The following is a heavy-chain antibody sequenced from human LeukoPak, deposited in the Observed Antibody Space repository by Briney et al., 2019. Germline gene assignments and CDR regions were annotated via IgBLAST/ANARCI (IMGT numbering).Heavy chain of an antibody. V-gene: IGHV3-53*01. J-gene: IGHJ6*02. Sequence: GGSLRLSCAASGFTVDSNYLSWVRQAPGKGLEWVSTIYTGGNTYYAASVKGRFTISRDFSKNTVFLHMNSLRAEDTAMYYCARTSSSGSYYPYGMDVWGQGTTVTVSS. CDR2: IYTGGNT. CDR1: GFTVDSNY. CDR3: ARTSSSGSYYPYGMDV. D-gene: IGHD1-26*01.